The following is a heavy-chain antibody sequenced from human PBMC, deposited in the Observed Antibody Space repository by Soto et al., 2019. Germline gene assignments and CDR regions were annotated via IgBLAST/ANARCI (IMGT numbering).Heavy chain of an antibody. J-gene: IGHJ6*03. V-gene: IGHV3-23*01. Sequence: GGSLRLSCAASGFTFSTYAMSWVRQAPGKGLEWVSTISGSGGSKYYADSVKGRFTLSRDNSKNSLYLQMNSLRAEDTAVYYYARDLEQTPLRYQHYYCRDVCGKGTTVTVS. D-gene: IGHD2-2*01. CDR1: GFTFSTYA. CDR2: ISGSGGSK. CDR3: ARDLEQTPLRYQHYYCRDV.